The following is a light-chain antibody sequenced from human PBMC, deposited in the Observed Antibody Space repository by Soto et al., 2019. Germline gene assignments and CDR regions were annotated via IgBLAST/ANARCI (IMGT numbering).Light chain of an antibody. CDR3: CSYAGNYTLV. CDR2: DVN. CDR1: SSNVGGYIS. J-gene: IGLJ2*01. V-gene: IGLV2-11*01. Sequence: QSVLTQPRSVSGSPGQSVTFSCTGTSSNVGGYISVSWYQQHPGKAPKLLLYDVNKRPSGVPDRFSGSKSGNTASLTISGLQTEDEAAYHCCSYAGNYTLVFGGGTKLTVL.